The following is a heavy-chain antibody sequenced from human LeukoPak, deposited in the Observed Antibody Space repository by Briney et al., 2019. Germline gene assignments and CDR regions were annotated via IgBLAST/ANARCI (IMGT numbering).Heavy chain of an antibody. J-gene: IGHJ4*02. V-gene: IGHV3-23*01. CDR3: AREQNIRGVIIMVDS. Sequence: GGSLRLSCVASGFTFSNFAMSWVRHSPGKGLEWVSGISNIDANTYYADSVKGRFAIYRDNSKDTLYLQMNNLRIEDPAVYYCAREQNIRGVIIMVDSWGQGTLVTVSS. D-gene: IGHD3-10*01. CDR2: ISNIDANT. CDR1: GFTFSNFA.